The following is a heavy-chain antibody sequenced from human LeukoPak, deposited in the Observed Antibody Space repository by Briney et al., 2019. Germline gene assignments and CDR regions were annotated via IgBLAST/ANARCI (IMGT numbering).Heavy chain of an antibody. V-gene: IGHV1-2*06. D-gene: IGHD2/OR15-2a*01. J-gene: IGHJ4*02. CDR2: INPNSGGT. CDR1: GYTFTGYY. Sequence: ASVTVSCKASGYTFTGYYMHWVRQAPGQGLEWMGRINPNSGGTNYAQKFQGRVTMTRDTSISTAYMELSRLRSDDTAVYHCTQFSVDYWGQGTLVTVSS. CDR3: TQFSVDY.